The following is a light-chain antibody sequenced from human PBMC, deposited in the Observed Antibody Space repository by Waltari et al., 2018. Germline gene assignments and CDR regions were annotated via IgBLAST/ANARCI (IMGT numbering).Light chain of an antibody. CDR3: SSFAGTHHVV. Sequence: QSALTQPPPAPASPGQSATISCTGPRSHIGDSHYVSWYQQHPGKAPKLMIYDVYKRPSGVPDRCCGYKSGNTAFLTVSGLQGEDEADYYCSSFAGTHHVVFGGGTKLTVL. CDR1: RSHIGDSHY. V-gene: IGLV2-8*01. J-gene: IGLJ2*01. CDR2: DVY.